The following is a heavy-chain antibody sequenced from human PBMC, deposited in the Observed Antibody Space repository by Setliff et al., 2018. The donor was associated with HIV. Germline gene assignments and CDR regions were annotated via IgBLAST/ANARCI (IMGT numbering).Heavy chain of an antibody. V-gene: IGHV1-69*13. Sequence: SVKVSCKASGGTFSSYAISWVRQAPGQGLEWMGRIIPVFDTPNYAQKFQGRATITADESTSTSSMELSSLGSEDTAVYYCARVNGGNTPYYFDYWGQGSLVTVSS. CDR2: IIPVFDTP. D-gene: IGHD2-15*01. CDR3: ARVNGGNTPYYFDY. CDR1: GGTFSSYA. J-gene: IGHJ4*02.